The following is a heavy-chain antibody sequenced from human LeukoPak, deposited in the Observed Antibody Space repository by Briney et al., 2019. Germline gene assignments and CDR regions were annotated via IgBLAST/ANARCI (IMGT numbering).Heavy chain of an antibody. CDR3: ARGDYNGGNRYFDY. J-gene: IGHJ4*02. CDR1: GGSISSGGYY. Sequence: SETLSLTCTVSGGSISSGGYYWSWIRQHPGKGLEWIGYIYYSGSTYYNPSLKSRVTISVDTSKNQFSLKLSSVTAADTAVYYCARGDYNGGNRYFDYWGQGALVTVSP. V-gene: IGHV4-31*03. CDR2: IYYSGST. D-gene: IGHD3-10*01.